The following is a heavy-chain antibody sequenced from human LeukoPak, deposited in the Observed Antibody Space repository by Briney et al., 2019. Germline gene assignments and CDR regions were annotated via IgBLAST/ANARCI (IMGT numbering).Heavy chain of an antibody. CDR1: GDSFSSGDSY. V-gene: IGHV4-30-4*01. J-gene: IGHJ3*02. CDR3: ARDRNYGDSTYDAFDI. D-gene: IGHD4-17*01. Sequence: SETLSLTCTVSGDSFSSGDSYWSWIRQPPGKGLEWIGYIYYSGSTYYNPSLKSRVTISVDTSKNQFSLKVSSVTAADTAVYYCARDRNYGDSTYDAFDIWGQGTMVTVSS. CDR2: IYYSGST.